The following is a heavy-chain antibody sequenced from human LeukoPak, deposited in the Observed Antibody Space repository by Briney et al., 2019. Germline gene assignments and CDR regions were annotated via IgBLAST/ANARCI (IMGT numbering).Heavy chain of an antibody. D-gene: IGHD1-26*01. CDR1: GGSTSSYY. Sequence: PSETLSLTCTVSGGSTSSYYWSWLRQPPGQGLEWIGHIYYTGSTTYNPSLKSRVTISVDTSKNQFSLKLSSVTAADTAVYYCARRAREAFDYWGQGTLVTVSS. V-gene: IGHV4-59*01. J-gene: IGHJ4*02. CDR3: ARRAREAFDY. CDR2: IYYTGST.